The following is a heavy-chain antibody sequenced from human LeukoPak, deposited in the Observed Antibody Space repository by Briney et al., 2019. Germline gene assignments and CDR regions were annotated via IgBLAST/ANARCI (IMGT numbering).Heavy chain of an antibody. CDR2: IKQDGSEK. V-gene: IGHV3-7*03. Sequence: GGSLRLSCAASGFTFSSYWMSWVRQAPGKGLEWVANIKQDGSEKYYVDSVKGRFTISRDNAKNSLYLQMNSLRAEDTAVYYCARDYGDQLPHYYYYGMDVWGQGTTVTVSS. J-gene: IGHJ6*02. D-gene: IGHD4-17*01. CDR3: ARDYGDQLPHYYYYGMDV. CDR1: GFTFSSYW.